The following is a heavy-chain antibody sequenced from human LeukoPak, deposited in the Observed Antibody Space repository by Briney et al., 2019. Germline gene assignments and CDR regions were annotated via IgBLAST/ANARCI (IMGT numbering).Heavy chain of an antibody. Sequence: GGSLRLSCAASGFTFSTYTMNWVRQAPGKGLEWVSSISSRSSYIYYADSVKGRFTISRDNAKNTLCLQMNSLRAEDTAVYYCAKEIWPTVTTPGHTHFDYWGQGTLVTVSS. CDR1: GFTFSTYT. V-gene: IGHV3-21*01. D-gene: IGHD4-17*01. CDR2: ISSRSSYI. CDR3: AKEIWPTVTTPGHTHFDY. J-gene: IGHJ4*02.